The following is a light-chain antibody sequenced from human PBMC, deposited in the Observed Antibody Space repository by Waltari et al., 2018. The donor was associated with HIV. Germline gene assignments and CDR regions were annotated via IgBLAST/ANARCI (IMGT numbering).Light chain of an antibody. CDR1: NYNIWARYV. Sequence: QSVLTQPPSVSGAPGPRVHLSFTWSNYNIWARYVFHLYQPSPGASPKLIIYGNQKRTSGVPDRFSGSKSGTSASLAMTRFQADDEADDYCQSYDSSGNGLVIFGGGTKLTVL. J-gene: IGLJ2*01. CDR3: QSYDSSGNGLVI. V-gene: IGLV1-40*01. CDR2: GNQ.